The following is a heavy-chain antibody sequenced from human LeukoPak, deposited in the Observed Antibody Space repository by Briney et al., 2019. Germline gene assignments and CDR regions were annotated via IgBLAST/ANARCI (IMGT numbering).Heavy chain of an antibody. CDR2: ISYDGSNK. CDR1: GFTFSSYA. D-gene: IGHD3-3*01. Sequence: GGSLRLSCAASGFTFSSYAMHWVRQAPGKGLEWVAVISYDGSNKYYADSVKGRFTISRDNSENTLYLQMNSLRAEDTAVYYCARTTTIFGYMDVWGKGTTVTVSS. J-gene: IGHJ6*03. V-gene: IGHV3-30*01. CDR3: ARTTTIFGYMDV.